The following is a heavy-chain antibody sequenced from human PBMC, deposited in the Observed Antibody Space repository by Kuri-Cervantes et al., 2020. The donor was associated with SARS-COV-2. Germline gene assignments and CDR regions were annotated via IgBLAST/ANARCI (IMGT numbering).Heavy chain of an antibody. CDR3: ASETPLTTGFDY. CDR1: GFTFDDYT. D-gene: IGHD4-17*01. V-gene: IGHV3-43*01. J-gene: IGHJ4*02. CDR2: ITWSGDST. Sequence: GESLKISCAASGFTFDDYTMHWVRQAPGKGLEWVSLITWSGDSTYYADSVKGRFTISRDNSKNTLYLQMNSLRAEDTAVYYCASETPLTTGFDYWGQGTLVTVSS.